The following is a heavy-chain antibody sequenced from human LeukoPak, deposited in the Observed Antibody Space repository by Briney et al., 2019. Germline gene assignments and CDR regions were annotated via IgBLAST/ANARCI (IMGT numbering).Heavy chain of an antibody. CDR3: ARGGWSPEHPPDY. Sequence: SETLSLTCTVSGGSISSYYWSRIRQPPGKGLEWIGEIYHSGSTNYNPSLKSRVTISVDKSKNQFSLKLSSVTAADTAVYYCARGGWSPEHPPDYWGQGTLVTVSS. CDR2: IYHSGST. V-gene: IGHV4-59*12. CDR1: GGSISSYY. J-gene: IGHJ4*02. D-gene: IGHD6-19*01.